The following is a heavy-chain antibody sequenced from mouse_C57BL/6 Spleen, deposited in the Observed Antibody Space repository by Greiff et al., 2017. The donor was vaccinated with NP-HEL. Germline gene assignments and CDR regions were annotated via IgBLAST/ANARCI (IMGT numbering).Heavy chain of an antibody. CDR3: ARNSIYYYGSSNWYFDV. CDR1: GFSLTSYG. V-gene: IGHV2-2*01. Sequence: VQLQESGPGLVQPSQSLSITCTVSGFSLTSYGVHWVRQSPGKGLEWLGVIWSGGSTDYNAAFISRLSISKDNSKSQVFFKMNSLQADDTAIYYCARNSIYYYGSSNWYFDVWGTGTTVTVSS. D-gene: IGHD1-1*01. CDR2: IWSGGST. J-gene: IGHJ1*03.